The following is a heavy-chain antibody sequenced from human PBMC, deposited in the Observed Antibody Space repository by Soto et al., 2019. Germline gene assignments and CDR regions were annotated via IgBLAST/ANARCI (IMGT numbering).Heavy chain of an antibody. CDR3: AKREVIFGVVSGAFDI. J-gene: IGHJ3*02. D-gene: IGHD3-3*01. Sequence: QVQLVESGGGVVQPGRSLRLSCAASGFTFSSYGMHWVRQAPGKGLEWVVVISYDGSNKYYADSVKGRFTISRDNSKNTLYLQMNSLRAEDTAVYYCAKREVIFGVVSGAFDIWGQGTMVTVSS. V-gene: IGHV3-30*18. CDR1: GFTFSSYG. CDR2: ISYDGSNK.